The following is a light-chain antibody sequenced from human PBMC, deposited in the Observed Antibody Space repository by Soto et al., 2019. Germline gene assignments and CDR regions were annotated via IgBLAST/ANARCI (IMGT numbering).Light chain of an antibody. J-gene: IGKJ1*01. V-gene: IGKV3-20*01. Sequence: VVSQSPCTLSMSPGERATLSCRASQSVSSSYLAWYQQKPGQAPRLLIYGASSRATGIPDRFSGSGSGTDFTLTISRLEPEDFAVYYCQLSARSLETYDEGTKVDIK. CDR2: GAS. CDR1: QSVSSSY. CDR3: QLSARSLET.